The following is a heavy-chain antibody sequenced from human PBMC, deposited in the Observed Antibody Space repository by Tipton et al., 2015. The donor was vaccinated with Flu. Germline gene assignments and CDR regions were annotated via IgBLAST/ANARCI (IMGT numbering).Heavy chain of an antibody. CDR2: TFHSWNT. V-gene: IGHV4-39*07. D-gene: IGHD4-11*01. CDR3: ARRDYSNYVSEPKNWFDP. Sequence: GLVKPSETLSLTCGVSGDSIRSSNYYWGWIRQPPGKGLEWIGNTFHSWNTYLNPSLKSRVTISIDTSKNQFSLKLSSVTATDTAVYYCARRDYSNYVSEPKNWFDPWGQGALVTVSS. J-gene: IGHJ5*02. CDR1: GDSIRSSNYY.